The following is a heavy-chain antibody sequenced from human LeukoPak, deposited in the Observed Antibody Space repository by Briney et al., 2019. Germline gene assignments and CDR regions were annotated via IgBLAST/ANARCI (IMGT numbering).Heavy chain of an antibody. Sequence: GGSLRLSCAASGFTFSSYEMNWARQAPGKGLEWVSYISSSGSTIYYADSVKGRFTISRDNAKNSLYLQMNSLRAEDTAVYYCARDIRYFDSDYYYGMDVWGQGTTVTVSS. CDR1: GFTFSSYE. J-gene: IGHJ6*02. CDR2: ISSSGSTI. D-gene: IGHD3-9*01. V-gene: IGHV3-48*03. CDR3: ARDIRYFDSDYYYGMDV.